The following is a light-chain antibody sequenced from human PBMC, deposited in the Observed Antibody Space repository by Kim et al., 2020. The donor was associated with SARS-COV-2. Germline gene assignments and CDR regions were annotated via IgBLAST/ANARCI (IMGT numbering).Light chain of an antibody. CDR3: QVWDSSSDHVV. Sequence: APGKTARITCGGNNIGSKSVHWYQQKPGHAPVLVIYYDSDRPSGIPERFSGSNSGNTATLTISRVEAGDEADYYCQVWDSSSDHVVFGGGTQLTVL. V-gene: IGLV3-21*04. CDR2: YDS. CDR1: NIGSKS. J-gene: IGLJ2*01.